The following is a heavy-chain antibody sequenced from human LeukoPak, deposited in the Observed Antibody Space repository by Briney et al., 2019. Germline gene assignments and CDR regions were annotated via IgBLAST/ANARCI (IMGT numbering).Heavy chain of an antibody. J-gene: IGHJ4*02. CDR1: GYTFTGYY. V-gene: IGHV1-2*02. CDR2: INPNSGGT. D-gene: IGHD3-22*01. CDR3: ARGSGSSGYYHTDY. Sequence: ASEKVSCKASGYTFTGYYMHRVRQAPGQGLEWMGWINPNSGGTNYAQRFQGRVSMTTDTSISTAYMELSRLRSDDTAVYYCARGSGSSGYYHTDYWGQGTLVTVSS.